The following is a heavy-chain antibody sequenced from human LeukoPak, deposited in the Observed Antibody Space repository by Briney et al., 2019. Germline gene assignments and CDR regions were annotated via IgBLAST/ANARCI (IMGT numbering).Heavy chain of an antibody. Sequence: XWIRQPPXXXLEWIGSIYHSGSTNYNPSLKSRVTISVETSXXQFSLKLSSVTAADTAVNYXXXXXXXXXXXXXXXXXXDPXXQXXXXTVSS. CDR3: XXXXXXXXXXXXXXXXXDP. J-gene: IGHJ5*02. CDR2: IYHSGST. V-gene: IGHV4-38-2*01.